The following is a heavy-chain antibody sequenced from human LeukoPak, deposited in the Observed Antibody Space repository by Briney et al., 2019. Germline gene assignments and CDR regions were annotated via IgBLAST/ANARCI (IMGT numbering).Heavy chain of an antibody. CDR3: ARSAGIVATIVLGT. CDR1: GFTLSSNY. Sequence: GGSLRLACAASGFTLSSNYMSWVRQAPGRGLEWVSLIYSGGSTHYADSVKGRFTISRDNSKNTLYLQMNSLRAEDAAVYYCARSAGIVATIVLGTRGQGTLVTVSS. CDR2: IYSGGST. V-gene: IGHV3-66*01. J-gene: IGHJ4*02. D-gene: IGHD5-12*01.